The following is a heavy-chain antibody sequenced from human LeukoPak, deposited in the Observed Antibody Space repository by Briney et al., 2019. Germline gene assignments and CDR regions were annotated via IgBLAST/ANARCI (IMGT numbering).Heavy chain of an antibody. Sequence: PSETLSLTCTVSGGSISSYYWSWIRQPPGKGLEYIGYIYYSGGTNYNPSLKTRVTISVDTSKNQFSLKLSSVTAADTAVYYCARVRRDGYNFDYWGPGTLVTVSS. V-gene: IGHV4-59*01. CDR3: ARVRRDGYNFDY. D-gene: IGHD5-24*01. J-gene: IGHJ4*02. CDR1: GGSISSYY. CDR2: IYYSGGT.